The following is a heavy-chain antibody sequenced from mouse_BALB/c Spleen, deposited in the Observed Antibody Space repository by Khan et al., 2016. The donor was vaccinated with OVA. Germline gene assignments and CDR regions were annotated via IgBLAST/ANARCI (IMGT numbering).Heavy chain of an antibody. CDR3: ATSYFYGYYFEY. V-gene: IGHV5-17*02. CDR1: GFTFSSYG. CDR2: ISGDSNTI. J-gene: IGHJ2*01. D-gene: IGHD1-1*01. Sequence: EVKLLESGGDLVQPGGSRKLSCAASGFTFSSYGMHWVRQAPEKGLEWVAYISGDSNTIYYADTVKGRFTISRDNPRNTLFLQMTSLMSEDTAMYYCATSYFYGYYFEYWGPGTTLTVSS.